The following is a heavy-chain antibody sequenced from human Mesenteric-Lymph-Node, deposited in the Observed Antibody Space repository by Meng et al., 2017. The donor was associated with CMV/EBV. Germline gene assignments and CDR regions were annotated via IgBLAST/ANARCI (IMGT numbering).Heavy chain of an antibody. CDR2: IYPGDSDT. V-gene: IGHV5-51*01. CDR3: ARARQDFGVVSYYYYGMDV. J-gene: IGHJ6*02. CDR1: GYSFTSYW. Sequence: GESLKISCQGSGYSFTSYWIGWVRQMPGKGLEWMGIIYPGDSDTRYSPSFQGQVTISADKSISTAYLQWSSLKASDTAMYYCARARQDFGVVSYYYYGMDVWGQGTTVTVSS. D-gene: IGHD3-3*01.